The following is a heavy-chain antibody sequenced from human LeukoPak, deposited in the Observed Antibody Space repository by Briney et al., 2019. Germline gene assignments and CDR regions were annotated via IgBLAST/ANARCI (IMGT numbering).Heavy chain of an antibody. CDR1: GFTVSSNY. CDR2: IYSGGST. J-gene: IGHJ4*02. D-gene: IGHD3-10*01. V-gene: IGHV3-66*01. CDR3: ARDGGITMVRGVITNKNDY. Sequence: GGSLRLSCAASGFTVSSNYMSWVRQAPGKWLEWVSVIYSGGSTYYADSVKGRFTISRDNSKNTLYLQMNSLRAEDTAVYYCARDGGITMVRGVITNKNDYWGQGTLVTVSS.